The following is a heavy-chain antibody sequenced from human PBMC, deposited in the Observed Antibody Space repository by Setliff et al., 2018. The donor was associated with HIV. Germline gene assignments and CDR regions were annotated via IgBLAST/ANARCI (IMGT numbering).Heavy chain of an antibody. CDR2: IYYNGNA. V-gene: IGHV4-30-2*01. CDR1: GGSMRSSGYS. J-gene: IGHJ6*02. Sequence: SSETLSLTCAVSGGSMRSSGYSWTWIRQAPGKGLEWVGYIYYNGNAYYNPSLKSRVTISVDRSKNQFSLKLSSVTAADTAVYYRARRGDFFYYAMDVWGQGTTVTVSS. CDR3: ARRGDFFYYAMDV.